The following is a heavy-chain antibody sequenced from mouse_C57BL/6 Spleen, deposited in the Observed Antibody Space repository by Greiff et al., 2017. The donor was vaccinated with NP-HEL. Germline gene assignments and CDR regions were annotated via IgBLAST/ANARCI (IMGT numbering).Heavy chain of an antibody. CDR3: ARKRDSYYYAMDY. J-gene: IGHJ4*01. CDR1: GYTFTDYY. V-gene: IGHV1-26*01. Sequence: EVQLQQSGPELVKPGASVKISCKASGYTFTDYYMNWVKQSHGKSLEWIGDINPNNGGTSYNQKFKGKATLTVDKSSSTAYMELRSLTSEDSAVYYCARKRDSYYYAMDYWGQGTSVTVSS. CDR2: INPNNGGT. D-gene: IGHD3-3*01.